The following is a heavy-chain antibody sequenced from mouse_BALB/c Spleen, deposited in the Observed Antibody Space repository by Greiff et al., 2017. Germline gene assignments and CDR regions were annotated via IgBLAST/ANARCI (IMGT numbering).Heavy chain of an antibody. CDR1: GYTFTSYW. Sequence: VKLMESGAELAKPGASVKMSCKASGYTFTSYWMHWVKQRPGQGLEWIGYINPSTGYTEYNQKFKDKATLTADKSSSTAYMQLSSLTSEDSAVYYCAIFYDYDGGWFAYWGQGTLVTVSA. J-gene: IGHJ3*01. V-gene: IGHV1-7*01. CDR3: AIFYDYDGGWFAY. CDR2: INPSTGYT. D-gene: IGHD2-4*01.